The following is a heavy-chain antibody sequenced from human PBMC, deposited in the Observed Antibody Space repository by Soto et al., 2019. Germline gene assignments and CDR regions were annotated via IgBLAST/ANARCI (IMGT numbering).Heavy chain of an antibody. CDR2: IYPGDSDT. Sequence: EVQLVQSGAEVKKPGECLRISCKGSGYSYNTYWIGWVRQMTGKGLEWMGIIYPGDSDTRYSPSFQGQVTISADKSISTAYLQGSSLKASDTAMYYCARSMSERWLQLPDFWGQGTLVTVSS. CDR1: GYSYNTYW. V-gene: IGHV5-51*01. J-gene: IGHJ4*02. D-gene: IGHD1-1*01. CDR3: ARSMSERWLQLPDF.